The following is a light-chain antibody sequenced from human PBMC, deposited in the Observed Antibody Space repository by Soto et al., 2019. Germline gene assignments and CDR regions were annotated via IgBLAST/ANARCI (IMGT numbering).Light chain of an antibody. V-gene: IGKV3-15*01. CDR1: ESVGSN. Sequence: QSPVTLSLSTGKRATLSCRASESVGSNLAWYQQRPGQAPRLLIYDISNRATGVPARFSGRGSETEFTLTIRSLQSEDFAVYFCQQYNNWPSFGQGTRLEIK. J-gene: IGKJ5*01. CDR3: QQYNNWPS. CDR2: DIS.